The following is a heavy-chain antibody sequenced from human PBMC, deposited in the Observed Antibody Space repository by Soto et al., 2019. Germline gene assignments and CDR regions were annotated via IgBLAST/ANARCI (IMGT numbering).Heavy chain of an antibody. CDR1: GFTFSNYA. CDR2: ISGGGTST. J-gene: IGHJ6*03. CDR3: AKGGTGPPGYYYYYMDV. V-gene: IGHV3-23*01. D-gene: IGHD1-1*01. Sequence: GGSLRLSCAASGFTFSNYAMSWVRQAPGKGLEWVSAISGGGTSTYYADSVKGRFTISRDNSKNTLYLQMNSLRAEDTAAYYCAKGGTGPPGYYYYYMDVSGKGTTVTVSS.